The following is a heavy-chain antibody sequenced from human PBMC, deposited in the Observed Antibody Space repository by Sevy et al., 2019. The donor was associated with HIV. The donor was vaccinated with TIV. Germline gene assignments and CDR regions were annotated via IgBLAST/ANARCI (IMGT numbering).Heavy chain of an antibody. CDR2: INPNSGGT. CDR3: ARDGYYYDSSGYYYGRVWGAFDI. Sequence: ASVKGSCKASGYTFTGYYMHWVRQAPGQGLEWMGWINPNSGGTNYAQKFQGWVTMTRDTSISTAYMELSRLRSDDTAVYYCARDGYYYDSSGYYYGRVWGAFDIWGQGTMVTVSS. V-gene: IGHV1-2*04. D-gene: IGHD3-22*01. CDR1: GYTFTGYY. J-gene: IGHJ3*02.